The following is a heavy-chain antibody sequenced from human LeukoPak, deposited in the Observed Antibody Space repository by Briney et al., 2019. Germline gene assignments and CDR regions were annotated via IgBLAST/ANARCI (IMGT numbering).Heavy chain of an antibody. CDR1: GYTFTGYY. CDR3: ARSRYSSSGWFDP. Sequence: ASVKVSCKASGYTFTGYYMHWVRQAPGQGLEWMGWISAYNGNTNYAQKLQGRVTMTTDTSTSTAYMELRSLRSDDTAVYYCARSRYSSSGWFDPWGQGTLVTVFS. J-gene: IGHJ5*02. CDR2: ISAYNGNT. V-gene: IGHV1-18*04. D-gene: IGHD6-6*01.